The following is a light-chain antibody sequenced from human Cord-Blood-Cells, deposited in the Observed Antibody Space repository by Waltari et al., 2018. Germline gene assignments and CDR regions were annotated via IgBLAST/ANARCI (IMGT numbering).Light chain of an antibody. V-gene: IGLV2-23*02. CDR1: RSDVGSYNL. CDR2: EVS. CDR3: CSYAGSRV. J-gene: IGLJ3*02. Sequence: QSALTQPASVSGSPGQPITISCTGTRSDVGSYNLVSWYQQHPGKAPELMIYEVSKRPSGVSNRFSGSKSGNTASLTISGLQAEDEADYYCCSYAGSRVFGGGTKLTVL.